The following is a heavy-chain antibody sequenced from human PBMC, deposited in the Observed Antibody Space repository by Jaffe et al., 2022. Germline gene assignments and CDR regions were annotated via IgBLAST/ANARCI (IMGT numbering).Heavy chain of an antibody. CDR2: INHSGST. D-gene: IGHD1-7*01. Sequence: QVQLQQWGAGLLKPSETLSLTCAVYGGSFSGYYWSWIRQPPGKGLEWIGEINHSGSTNYNPSLKSRVTISVDTSKNQFSLKLSSVTAADTAVYYCARGRGRGTGNWNYFRVPHWGQGTLVTVSS. J-gene: IGHJ4*02. CDR3: ARGRGRGTGNWNYFRVPH. V-gene: IGHV4-34*01. CDR1: GGSFSGYY.